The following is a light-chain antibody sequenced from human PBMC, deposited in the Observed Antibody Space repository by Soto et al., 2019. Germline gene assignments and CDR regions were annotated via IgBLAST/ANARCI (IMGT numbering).Light chain of an antibody. CDR3: MQALQTPT. CDR2: LGS. Sequence: DIVMTQSPLSLPVTPGEPASISCWSSQSLLHRNGYNYLDWYLQKPGQSPQLLIYLGSNRASGVPDRFSGSGSGTDFTLRITRVEAEDVGVYYCMQALQTPTFGGGTKVEIK. J-gene: IGKJ4*01. CDR1: QSLLHRNGYNY. V-gene: IGKV2-28*01.